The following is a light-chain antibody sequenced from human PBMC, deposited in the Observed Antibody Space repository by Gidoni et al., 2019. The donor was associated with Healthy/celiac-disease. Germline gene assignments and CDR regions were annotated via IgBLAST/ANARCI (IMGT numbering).Light chain of an antibody. CDR1: PSVSSN. CDR2: GAS. CDR3: QQYNNWPS. J-gene: IGKJ1*01. Sequence: ELVTTQSPATLSVSPGERATLSCRASPSVSSNLAWYQQKPGQAPRLLIYGASTRATGIPARFSCSGSGTEFTLTLSRLQSEDFAVYYCQQYNNWPSFXQXTKVEIK. V-gene: IGKV3-15*01.